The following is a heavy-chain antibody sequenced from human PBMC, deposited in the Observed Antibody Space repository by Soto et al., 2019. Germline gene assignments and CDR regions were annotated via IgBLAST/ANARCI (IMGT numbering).Heavy chain of an antibody. CDR1: GGSFSGYY. D-gene: IGHD6-19*01. Sequence: SETLSLTCAVYGGSFSGYYWSWIRQPPGKGLEWIGYIYYSGSTNYNPSLKSRVTISVDTSKNQFSLKLSSVTAADTAVYYCARAVAVAADFDYWGQGTLVTVSS. V-gene: IGHV4-59*01. CDR2: IYYSGST. CDR3: ARAVAVAADFDY. J-gene: IGHJ4*02.